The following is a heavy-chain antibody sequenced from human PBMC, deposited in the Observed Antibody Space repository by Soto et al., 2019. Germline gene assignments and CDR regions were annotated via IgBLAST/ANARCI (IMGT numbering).Heavy chain of an antibody. Sequence: SETLSLTCAVYGGSFSGYYWSWIRQPPGKGLEWIGEINHSGSTNYNPSLKSRVTISVXXXXXXFXLXLXXXTAAXTAVYYCARRLADAFDIWGQGTMVTVS. CDR1: GGSFSGYY. CDR3: ARRLADAFDI. J-gene: IGHJ3*02. CDR2: INHSGST. V-gene: IGHV4-34*01. D-gene: IGHD6-19*01.